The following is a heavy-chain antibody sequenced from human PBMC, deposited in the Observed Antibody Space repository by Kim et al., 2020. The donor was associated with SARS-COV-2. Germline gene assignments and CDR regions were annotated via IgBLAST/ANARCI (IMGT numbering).Heavy chain of an antibody. Sequence: GGSLRLSCVASGFTFSTVWMSWVRQAPGKGREWVANINQHGSETKYVDSVKGRFTIFRDNGKDSVYLQMNNLRAEDRAVYYCARDAWAQGWTDGFDYWGQGTLVTVSS. J-gene: IGHJ4*02. CDR1: GFTFSTVW. CDR3: ARDAWAQGWTDGFDY. CDR2: INQHGSET. D-gene: IGHD1-26*01. V-gene: IGHV3-7*01.